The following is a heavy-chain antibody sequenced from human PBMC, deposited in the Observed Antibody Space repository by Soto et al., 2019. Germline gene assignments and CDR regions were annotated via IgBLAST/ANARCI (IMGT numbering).Heavy chain of an antibody. CDR2: ISGYNGDT. D-gene: IGHD2-8*01. CDR1: GYTFSRYG. CDR3: AKNGQPPYYYYGMDV. J-gene: IGHJ6*02. V-gene: IGHV1-18*01. Sequence: QGQLVQSGPEAKKPGASVKVSCKASGYTFSRYGISWVRQAPGQGLEWMGGISGYNGDTKYAQKVQGRVTMTIDTSTYTAYMEWRSLTSDDTAIYYCAKNGQPPYYYYGMDVWGQGTTVTVSS.